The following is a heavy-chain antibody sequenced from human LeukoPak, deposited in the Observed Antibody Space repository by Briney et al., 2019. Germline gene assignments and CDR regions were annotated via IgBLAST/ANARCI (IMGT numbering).Heavy chain of an antibody. J-gene: IGHJ4*02. Sequence: SETLSLTCTVSGDSINSLDLWSWVRQPPGKGLEWIGEMYLSGTTHSNPSVKSRVTISIDESKNQFFLNLSSVTAADTAVYYCAGLVGRYSSGLYYYYFDYWGQGTLVTVSS. D-gene: IGHD3-22*01. V-gene: IGHV4-4*02. CDR1: GDSINSLDL. CDR2: MYLSGTT. CDR3: AGLVGRYSSGLYYYYFDY.